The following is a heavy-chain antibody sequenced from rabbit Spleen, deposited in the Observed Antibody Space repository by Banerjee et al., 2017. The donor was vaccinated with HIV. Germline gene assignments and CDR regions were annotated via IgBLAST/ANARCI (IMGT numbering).Heavy chain of an antibody. J-gene: IGHJ4*01. CDR1: GFSFSSSYY. CDR3: ARDLVGVIGWNFYL. Sequence: QEQLVESGGGLVQPEGSLKLSCTASGFSFSSSYYMCWVRQAPGKGLEWIACIYSGIGGNIYYASWAKGRFTISKTSSTAVTLQMASLTAADTATYFCARDLVGVIGWNFYLWGPGTLVTVS. V-gene: IGHV1S45*01. CDR2: IYSGIGGNI. D-gene: IGHD1-1*01.